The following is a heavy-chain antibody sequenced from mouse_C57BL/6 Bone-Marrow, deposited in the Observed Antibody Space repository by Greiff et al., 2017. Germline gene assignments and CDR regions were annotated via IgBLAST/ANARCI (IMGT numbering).Heavy chain of an antibody. CDR3: ARKNYGSSYHWYFDV. CDR2: IDPNSGGT. V-gene: IGHV1-72*01. D-gene: IGHD1-1*01. CDR1: GYTFTSYW. J-gene: IGHJ1*03. Sequence: QVQLQQPGAELVKPGASVKLSCKASGYTFTSYWMHWVKQRPGRGLEWIGRIDPNSGGTKYNEKLKSKATLTVDKPSSTAYMQLSSLTSEDSAVYYCARKNYGSSYHWYFDVWGTGTTVTVSS.